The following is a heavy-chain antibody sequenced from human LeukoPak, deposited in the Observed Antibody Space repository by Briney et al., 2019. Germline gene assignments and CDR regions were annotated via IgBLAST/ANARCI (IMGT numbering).Heavy chain of an antibody. CDR3: ARATYYYDSSGYYPDY. D-gene: IGHD3-22*01. V-gene: IGHV4-34*01. CDR2: INHSGST. J-gene: IGHJ4*02. Sequence: SETLSLTCAVYGGSFSGYYWSWIRQPPGKGLEWIGEINHSGSTNHNPSLKSRVTISVDTSKNQFSLKLSSVTAADTAVYYCARATYYYDSSGYYPDYWGQGTLVTVSS. CDR1: GGSFSGYY.